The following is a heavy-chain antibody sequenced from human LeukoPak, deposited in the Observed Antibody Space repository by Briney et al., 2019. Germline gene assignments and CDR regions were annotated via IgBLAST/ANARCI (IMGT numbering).Heavy chain of an antibody. CDR1: GGSISSGDYY. CDR3: ARILASNYYDSSGWTTFDY. CDR2: IDWDDDK. Sequence: TLSLTCTVSGGSISSGDYYWSWIRQPPGKGLEWLARIDWDDDKYYSTSLKTRLTISEDTSKNQVVLTMTNMDPVDTATYYCARILASNYYDSSGWTTFDYWGQGTLVTVSS. V-gene: IGHV2-70*11. D-gene: IGHD3-22*01. J-gene: IGHJ4*02.